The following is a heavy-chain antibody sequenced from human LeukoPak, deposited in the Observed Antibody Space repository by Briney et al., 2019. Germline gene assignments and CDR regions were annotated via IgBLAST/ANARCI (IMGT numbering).Heavy chain of an antibody. CDR1: AVSISSSSYY. Sequence: SETLSLTCTVSAVSISSSSYYWAWIRQPPGKGLEWFGSSSYSGGTNSGKTNYNPSLRSRVTISVDTSKNQFSLKLNSVTAADTAVYYCARRDCGGDCYYHGGQGTLVTVSS. CDR2: SSYSGGT. D-gene: IGHD2-21*02. V-gene: IGHV4-39*01. CDR3: ARRDCGGDCYYH. J-gene: IGHJ4*02.